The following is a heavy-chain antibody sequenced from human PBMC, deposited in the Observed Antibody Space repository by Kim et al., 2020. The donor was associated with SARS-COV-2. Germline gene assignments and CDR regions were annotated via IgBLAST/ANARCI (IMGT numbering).Heavy chain of an antibody. D-gene: IGHD4-17*01. CDR3: ARIPPPVTTLGPALRTEYDLDY. J-gene: IGHJ4*02. Sequence: SETLSLTCTVSGGSISSGGYYWSWIRQHPGKGLEWIGYIYYSGSTYYNPSLKSRVTISVDTSKNQFSLKLSSVTAADTAVYYCARIPPPVTTLGPALRTEYDLDYWGQGTLVTFSS. CDR1: GGSISSGGYY. CDR2: IYYSGST. V-gene: IGHV4-31*03.